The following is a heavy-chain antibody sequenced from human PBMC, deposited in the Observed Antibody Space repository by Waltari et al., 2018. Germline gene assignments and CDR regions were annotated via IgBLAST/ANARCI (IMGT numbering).Heavy chain of an antibody. J-gene: IGHJ4*02. CDR2: IGGSGTST. V-gene: IGHV3-23*01. CDR1: GFTFRTYV. CDR3: AKAKDGRVRSGPPRDS. D-gene: IGHD3-3*01. Sequence: EVQLLESGGGLVQPGGSLRLSCAASGFTFRTYVMSWVRQAPGKELEWVSSIGGSGTSTQYAGSVKGRFIISRDNSKTTLYLQMNSLRGEDTAVYYCAKAKDGRVRSGPPRDSWGQGTLVTVSS.